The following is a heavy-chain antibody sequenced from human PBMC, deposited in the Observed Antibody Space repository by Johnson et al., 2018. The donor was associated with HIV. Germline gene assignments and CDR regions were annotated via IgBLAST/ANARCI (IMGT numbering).Heavy chain of an antibody. Sequence: MLLVESGGGLVQPGGSLRLSCAASGFTFDDFGMGWVRQAPGKGLEWVSGINWNGGSKGYAESVKGRFSISRDNAKNSLYLQMNSLRGEDTALYYCARAGGAVGVNGFDMWGQGTMVTVSS. CDR3: ARAGGAVGVNGFDM. CDR1: GFTFDDFG. J-gene: IGHJ3*02. V-gene: IGHV3-20*04. D-gene: IGHD1-26*01. CDR2: INWNGGSK.